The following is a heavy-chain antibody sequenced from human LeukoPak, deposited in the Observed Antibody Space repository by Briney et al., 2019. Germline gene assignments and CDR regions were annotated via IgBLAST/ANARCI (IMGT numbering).Heavy chain of an antibody. CDR2: IYSDGST. D-gene: IGHD1-26*01. Sequence: GGSLRLSCAAPGCIVSGDFMSWVREAPGKGLEWVSVIYSDGSTYYADSVEGRFTISRDNSKNTLDLQMTGLRAEDTAVYYCARERGRGRDSPWFDYWGQGTLVTVSS. J-gene: IGHJ4*02. CDR3: ARERGRGRDSPWFDY. CDR1: GCIVSGDF. V-gene: IGHV3-53*01.